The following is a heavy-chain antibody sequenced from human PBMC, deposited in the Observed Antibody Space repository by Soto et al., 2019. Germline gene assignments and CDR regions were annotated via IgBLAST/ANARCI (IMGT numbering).Heavy chain of an antibody. D-gene: IGHD3-10*01. CDR1: GFTFSSYA. CDR2: ISGGGGVST. Sequence: EVQLLESGGGLVQPGGSLTLSCAASGFTFSSYAMTWVRQAPGKGLEWVSGISGGGGVSTYYADSAKGRFTISRDNSMNTLYLQMNRLRAEDTAVYYCAKDAISMVRGVNNWFDPWGQGTLVTVSS. CDR3: AKDAISMVRGVNNWFDP. V-gene: IGHV3-23*01. J-gene: IGHJ5*02.